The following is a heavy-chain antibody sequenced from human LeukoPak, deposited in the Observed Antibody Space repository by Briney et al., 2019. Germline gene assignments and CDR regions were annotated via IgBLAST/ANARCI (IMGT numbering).Heavy chain of an antibody. Sequence: ASVKVSCKASGGTFSSYAISWVRQAPGQGLEWMGGIIPIFGTANYAQKFQGRVTITADESTSTAYMELSSLRSEDTAVYYSARESLPLAQDYRRDYYYGMDVWGQGTTVTVSS. CDR1: GGTFSSYA. CDR2: IIPIFGTA. V-gene: IGHV1-69*13. J-gene: IGHJ6*02. CDR3: ARESLPLAQDYRRDYYYGMDV. D-gene: IGHD1-14*01.